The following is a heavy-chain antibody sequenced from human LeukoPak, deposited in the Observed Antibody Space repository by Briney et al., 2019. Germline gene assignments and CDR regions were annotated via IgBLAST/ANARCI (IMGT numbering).Heavy chain of an antibody. CDR3: KSSGTYY. J-gene: IGHJ4*02. CDR2: IRSKAYGGTT. V-gene: IGHV3-49*04. Sequence: GGSLRLSCTATGFIFGDYAMSWVRPAPGKGLEWVGFIRSKAYGGTTEYAASVKGRFTSSRDDSKSIAYLQMNSLKTEDTAVYYCKSSGTYYWGQGTLVTVSS. CDR1: GFIFGDYA. D-gene: IGHD1-26*01.